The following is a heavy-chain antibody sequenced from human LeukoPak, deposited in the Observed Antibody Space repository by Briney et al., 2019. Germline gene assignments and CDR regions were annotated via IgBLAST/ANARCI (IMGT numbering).Heavy chain of an antibody. D-gene: IGHD1-1*01. CDR3: ARDRGTWNDDGFDY. V-gene: IGHV4-38-2*02. CDR2: IFHTGST. CDR1: GYSISSGYY. J-gene: IGHJ4*02. Sequence: PSETLSLTCTVSGYSISSGYYWAWIRQPPGKGLEWIGSIFHTGSTYHNPSLKSRVTMSVDTSKNQFSLKLSSVTAADTAVYYCARDRGTWNDDGFDYWGQGTLVTVSS.